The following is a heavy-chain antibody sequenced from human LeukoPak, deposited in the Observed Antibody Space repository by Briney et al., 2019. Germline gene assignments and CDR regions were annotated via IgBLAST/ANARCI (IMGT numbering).Heavy chain of an antibody. CDR2: ISGSGGST. D-gene: IGHD3-3*01. CDR3: AKDRAVGVSYYYYGMNV. Sequence: GGSLRLSCAASGFTFSSYAMSWVRQAPGKGLEWVSAISGSGGSTYYADSVKGRFTISRDNAKNSLYLQMNSLRAEDTALYYCAKDRAVGVSYYYYGMNVWGQGTTVTVSS. CDR1: GFTFSSYA. J-gene: IGHJ6*02. V-gene: IGHV3-23*01.